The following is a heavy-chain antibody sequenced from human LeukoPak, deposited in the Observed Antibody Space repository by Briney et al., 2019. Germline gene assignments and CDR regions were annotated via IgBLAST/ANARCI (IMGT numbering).Heavy chain of an antibody. CDR3: VKSGPDFGDLPSEYYFDF. CDR2: VNSDGSRT. V-gene: IGHV3-74*01. Sequence: GGSLRLSCAASGFAFSSYWMHWVRQAPGKGLVWVSRVNSDGSRTGYADSVKGRFTISRDNAKNTLYLQINSLRAADTAVYYCVKSGPDFGDLPSEYYFDFWGQGTLVTVSS. D-gene: IGHD4-17*01. J-gene: IGHJ4*02. CDR1: GFAFSSYW.